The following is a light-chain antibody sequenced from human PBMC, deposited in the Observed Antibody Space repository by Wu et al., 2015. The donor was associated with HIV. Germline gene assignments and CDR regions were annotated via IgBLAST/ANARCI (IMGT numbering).Light chain of an antibody. V-gene: IGKV1-27*01. J-gene: IGKJ1*01. CDR1: QSINTY. Sequence: DIQMTQSPSSLSTSVGDRVNITCRASQSINTYLTWYHQKPGKAPKLLIYGAFNLQSGVPSRFSGSGSGTDFTLTISSLQPEDVATYYCQKYNTAPWTFGQGTKVEMK. CDR3: QKYNTAPWT. CDR2: GAF.